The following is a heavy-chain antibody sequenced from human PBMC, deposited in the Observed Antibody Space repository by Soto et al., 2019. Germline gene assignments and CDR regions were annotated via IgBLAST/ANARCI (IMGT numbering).Heavy chain of an antibody. Sequence: GGSLRLSCAASGFTFSSYAMSWVRQAPGKGLEWVSAISGSGGSTYYADSVKGRFTISRDNSKNTLYLQMNSLRAEDTAVYYCAKDLVVEYCTNGVCTPAYFDYWGQGTLVTVSS. CDR1: GFTFSSYA. V-gene: IGHV3-23*01. CDR3: AKDLVVEYCTNGVCTPAYFDY. CDR2: ISGSGGST. D-gene: IGHD2-8*01. J-gene: IGHJ4*02.